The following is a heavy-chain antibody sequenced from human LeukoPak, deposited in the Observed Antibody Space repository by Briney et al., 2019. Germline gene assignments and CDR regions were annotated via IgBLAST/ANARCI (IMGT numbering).Heavy chain of an antibody. CDR2: IRYDGSNK. Sequence: GGSLRLSCAASGFTFSSYGMHWVRQAPGKGLEWVAFIRYDGSNKYYADSVKGRFTIPRDNSKNTLYLQMNSLRAEDTAVYYCAAAAGKPPNYYYYMDVWGKGTTVTVSS. CDR3: AAAAGKPPNYYYYMDV. J-gene: IGHJ6*03. CDR1: GFTFSSYG. D-gene: IGHD6-13*01. V-gene: IGHV3-30*02.